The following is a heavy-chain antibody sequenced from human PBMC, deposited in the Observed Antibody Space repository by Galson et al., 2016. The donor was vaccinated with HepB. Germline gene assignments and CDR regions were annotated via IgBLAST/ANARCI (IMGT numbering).Heavy chain of an antibody. V-gene: IGHV3-64D*06. CDR3: VKDAVGLILGVLSNLDY. Sequence: SVRLSCTASGYTFSNYAMHWARQAPEKGLEYVSAIGSEGTTTYYSDSFRGRFTMTRDNSTSTLYIQMNSLRTDDTAVYYCVKDAVGLILGVLSNLDYWGQGTLVTVSS. J-gene: IGHJ4*02. D-gene: IGHD3-3*01. CDR1: GYTFSNYA. CDR2: IGSEGTTT.